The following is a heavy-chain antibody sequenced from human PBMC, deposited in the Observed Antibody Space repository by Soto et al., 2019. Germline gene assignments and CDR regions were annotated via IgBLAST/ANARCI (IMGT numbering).Heavy chain of an antibody. CDR2: ISGSGGST. D-gene: IGHD2-2*01. Sequence: PGGSLNPSCPASGFPFSSNAMSWVRQAPGKGLEWVSAISGSGGSTYYADSVKGRFTISRDNSKNTLYLQMNSLRAEDTAVYYCAKDEVVPAAIDYWGQGTLVTVS. J-gene: IGHJ4*02. CDR1: GFPFSSNA. V-gene: IGHV3-23*01. CDR3: AKDEVVPAAIDY.